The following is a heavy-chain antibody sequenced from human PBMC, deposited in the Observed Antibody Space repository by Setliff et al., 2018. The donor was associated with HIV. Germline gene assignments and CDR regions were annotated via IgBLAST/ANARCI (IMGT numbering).Heavy chain of an antibody. V-gene: IGHV5-51*01. Sequence: GESLKISCKGSGYSFTSYWIGWVRQMPGKGLEWMGIIYPGDSDTRYSPSFQGQVTISADKSISTAYLQWSSLKASDTAMYYCARQGIAVADDDNPYYRPLDYWGQGTLVTVSS. D-gene: IGHD6-19*01. J-gene: IGHJ4*02. CDR2: IYPGDSDT. CDR3: ARQGIAVADDDNPYYRPLDY. CDR1: GYSFTSYW.